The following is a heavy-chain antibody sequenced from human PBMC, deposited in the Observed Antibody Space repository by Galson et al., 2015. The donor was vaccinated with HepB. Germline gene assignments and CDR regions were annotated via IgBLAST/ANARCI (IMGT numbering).Heavy chain of an antibody. Sequence: SLRLSCAASGFTFSRNAMSWVRQAPGKGLGWISSLTGSSDITNIADSAKGRFSISRDNSKNTLYLQMNSLRVEDTAFYYCARTTWRDKNWPIFDSWGQGTLVTVSS. V-gene: IGHV3-23*01. CDR2: LTGSSDIT. D-gene: IGHD1-1*01. CDR1: GFTFSRNA. CDR3: ARTTWRDKNWPIFDS. J-gene: IGHJ4*02.